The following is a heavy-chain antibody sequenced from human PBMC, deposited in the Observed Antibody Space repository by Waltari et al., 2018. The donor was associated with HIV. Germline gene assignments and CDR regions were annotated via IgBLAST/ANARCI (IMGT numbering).Heavy chain of an antibody. J-gene: IGHJ4*02. CDR1: GFTLTAYA. CDR3: ARQGNTGTYFGGHR. Sequence: QVHLVESGGTVVQPGKSLRLSCVTDGFTLTAYAMSWFRQNPGAGLQWVAILWPDGNTGFYAPFVRGRFSISRDNTKKTVFLQMRALRADDTGVYFCARQGNTGTYFGGHRWGRGT. CDR2: LWPDGNTG. D-gene: IGHD3-10*01. V-gene: IGHV3-33*01.